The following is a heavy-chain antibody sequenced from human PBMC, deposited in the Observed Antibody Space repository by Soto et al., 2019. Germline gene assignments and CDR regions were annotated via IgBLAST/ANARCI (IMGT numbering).Heavy chain of an antibody. J-gene: IGHJ5*02. Sequence: SETLSLTCTVSDASMSSYSWSWIRQPPGKGLEWIGSIYYSGSTYYNPSLKSRVTISVDTSKNQFSLKLSSVTAADTAVYYCARHSDFWSGNAVYNWFDPWGQGTLVTVSS. D-gene: IGHD3-3*01. CDR2: IYYSGST. CDR1: DASMSSYS. V-gene: IGHV4-59*05. CDR3: ARHSDFWSGNAVYNWFDP.